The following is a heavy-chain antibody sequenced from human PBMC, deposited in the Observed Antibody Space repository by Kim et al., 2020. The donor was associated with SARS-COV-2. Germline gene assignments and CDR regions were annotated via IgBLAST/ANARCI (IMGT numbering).Heavy chain of an antibody. V-gene: IGHV3-23*01. CDR2: T. J-gene: IGHJ4*02. CDR3: AKAGYSLTKFDY. D-gene: IGHD5-18*01. Sequence: TFYADSVKGRFTISRDSSKNTLFLQMNSLRAEDTAVYYCAKAGYSLTKFDYWGQGTLVTVSS.